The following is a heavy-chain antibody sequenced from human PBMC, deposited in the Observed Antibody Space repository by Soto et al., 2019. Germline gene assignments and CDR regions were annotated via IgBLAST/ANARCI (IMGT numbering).Heavy chain of an antibody. CDR3: AREVAAAGGEYDY. CDR2: INAYNGDT. D-gene: IGHD6-13*01. CDR1: GYTFTSYG. V-gene: IGHV1-18*01. Sequence: QVQLVQSGAEVKNPGASVKVSCKASGYTFTSYGIGLVRQAPGQGLEWMGWINAYNGDTNYAQKVQARVTMTTDTSTSTAYMEVRSLRSDDTAVYYCAREVAAAGGEYDYWGQGTLVTVSS. J-gene: IGHJ4*02.